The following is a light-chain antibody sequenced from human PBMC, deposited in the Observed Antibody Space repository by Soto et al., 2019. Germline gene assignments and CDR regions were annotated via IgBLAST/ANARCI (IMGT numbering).Light chain of an antibody. CDR1: QIISSN. CDR3: QQYHNHPLT. Sequence: TQMSPPVAAVPVDSVSLSCRASQIISSNLAWYQQKPGKAPRLLIYAASNRHTGVPSRFSGSGSGTDFTLTISSLQPEDIATYYCQQYHNHPLTFGQGTQLDIK. J-gene: IGKJ5*01. V-gene: IGKV1-8*01. CDR2: AAS.